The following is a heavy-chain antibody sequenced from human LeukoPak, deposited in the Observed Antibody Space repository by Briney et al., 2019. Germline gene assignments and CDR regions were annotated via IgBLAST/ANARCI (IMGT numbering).Heavy chain of an antibody. J-gene: IGHJ6*03. Sequence: PSETLSLTCTVSGDSLNSGSYYWTWIRQTAGKGLEWIGRIYYSGNTNYNPSLRSRVTISVDTSKNQFSLNVHPLTAADTAVYFCARGVVTQRYYMDVWGRGTTVIVSS. CDR1: GDSLNSGSYY. V-gene: IGHV4-61*02. CDR3: ARGVVTQRYYMDV. CDR2: IYYSGNT. D-gene: IGHD3-22*01.